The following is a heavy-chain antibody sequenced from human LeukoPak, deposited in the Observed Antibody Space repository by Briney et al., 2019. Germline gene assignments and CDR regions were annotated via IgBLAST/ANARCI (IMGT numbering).Heavy chain of an antibody. J-gene: IGHJ3*02. CDR2: IYHSGST. V-gene: IGHV4-4*02. CDR1: GGSISSSNW. D-gene: IGHD1-1*01. CDR3: ARWSRYNWNVAFDI. Sequence: PSETLSLTCAVSGGSISSSNWWSWVRQPPGKGLEWIGEIYHSGSTNYNPSLKSRVTISVDKSKNQFSLKLSSVTAADTAVYYCARWSRYNWNVAFDIWGQGTMVTVSS.